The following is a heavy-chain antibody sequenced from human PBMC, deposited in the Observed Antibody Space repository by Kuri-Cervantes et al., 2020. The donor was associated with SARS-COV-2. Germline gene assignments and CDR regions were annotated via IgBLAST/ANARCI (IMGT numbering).Heavy chain of an antibody. Sequence: GGSLRLSCSASGFTFSSYAMHWVRQAPGKGLEYVSAISSNGGGTYYADSVKGRFTISRDNSKNTLYLQMSSLRAEDTAVYYCARDPEYSSGWYERGYYFDYWGQGTLVTVSS. D-gene: IGHD6-19*01. V-gene: IGHV3-64D*06. CDR3: ARDPEYSSGWYERGYYFDY. CDR1: GFTFSSYA. J-gene: IGHJ4*02. CDR2: ISSNGGGT.